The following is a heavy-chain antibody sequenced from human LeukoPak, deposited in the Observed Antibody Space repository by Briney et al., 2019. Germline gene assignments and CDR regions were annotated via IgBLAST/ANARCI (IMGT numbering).Heavy chain of an antibody. V-gene: IGHV1-69*06. CDR1: GGTINDYA. CDR2: IIPLFGTV. Sequence: ASVKVSCKPSGGTINDYAVYWVRQAPGQGLEWMARIIPLFGTVNYAQKFQDRLTISADKSTNTAHMEMSSLRFEDTAIYYCATPPPGYSFSNHHYYMESWGRGTTVIVSS. J-gene: IGHJ6*03. CDR3: ATPPPGYSFSNHHYYMES. D-gene: IGHD1-1*01.